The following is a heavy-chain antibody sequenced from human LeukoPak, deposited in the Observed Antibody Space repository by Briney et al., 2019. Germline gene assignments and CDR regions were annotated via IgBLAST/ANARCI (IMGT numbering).Heavy chain of an antibody. V-gene: IGHV4-59*01. CDR3: ARLGGYSYYYDSSGYRLGEFDY. D-gene: IGHD3-22*01. J-gene: IGHJ4*02. CDR1: GGSITSYY. CDR2: IYYIGST. Sequence: SETLSLTRTVSGGSITSYYWSWIRQPPGKGLEWLGYIYYIGSTNYNPSLKSRVTISVDTSKNQFSLKLSSVTAADTAVYYCARLGGYSYYYDSSGYRLGEFDYWGQGTLVTVSS.